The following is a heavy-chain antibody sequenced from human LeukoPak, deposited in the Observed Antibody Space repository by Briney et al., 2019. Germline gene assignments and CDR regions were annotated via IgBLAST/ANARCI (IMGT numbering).Heavy chain of an antibody. J-gene: IGHJ4*02. Sequence: ASVKVSCKASGYTFTGYYMSWVRQAPGQGLEWMGWINPNSGTTNYAQKLQGRVTMTRDTSISTAYMERSRLRSDDTAVYYFARDPEASGSRFDDWGQGTLVTVSS. CDR2: INPNSGTT. CDR3: ARDPEASGSRFDD. D-gene: IGHD3-10*01. CDR1: GYTFTGYY. V-gene: IGHV1-2*02.